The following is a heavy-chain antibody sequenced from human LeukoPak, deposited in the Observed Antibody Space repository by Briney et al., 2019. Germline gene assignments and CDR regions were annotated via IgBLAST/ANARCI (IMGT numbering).Heavy chain of an antibody. J-gene: IGHJ6*03. CDR2: INSDGSST. V-gene: IGHV3-74*01. CDR3: ARTYYYDSSGYFVYYYYYMDV. CDR1: GFTFSSYW. Sequence: GGPLRLSCAASGFTFSSYWMHWVRQAPGKGLVWVSRINSDGSSTSYADSVKGRFTISRDNAKNTLYLQMNSLRAEDTAVYYCARTYYYDSSGYFVYYYYYMDVWGKGTTVTVSS. D-gene: IGHD3-22*01.